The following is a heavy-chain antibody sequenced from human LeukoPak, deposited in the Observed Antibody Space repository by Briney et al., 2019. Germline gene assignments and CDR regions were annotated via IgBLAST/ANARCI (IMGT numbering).Heavy chain of an antibody. CDR2: INPNSGGT. J-gene: IGHJ4*02. Sequence: ASVKVSCKASGYTFTGYYMHWVRQAPGQGLEWMGWINPNSGGTNYAQKFQGRVTMTRDTSISTAYMELSRLRSDDTAVYYCARAGPPYCGGDCYNENWGQGTLVTVSS. D-gene: IGHD2-21*02. CDR3: ARAGPPYCGGDCYNEN. CDR1: GYTFTGYY. V-gene: IGHV1-2*02.